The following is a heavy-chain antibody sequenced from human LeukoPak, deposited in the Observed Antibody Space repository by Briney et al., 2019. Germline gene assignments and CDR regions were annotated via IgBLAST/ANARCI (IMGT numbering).Heavy chain of an antibody. Sequence: SETLSLTCTVSGGSISSYYWSWIRQPPGKGLEWIGYIYYSGSTNYNPSLKSRVTISVDTSKNQLSLKLSSVTAADTAVYYCAREDRYCSGGSCYSWGQGSLVTVSS. J-gene: IGHJ4*02. CDR2: IYYSGST. CDR1: GGSISSYY. V-gene: IGHV4-59*12. D-gene: IGHD2-15*01. CDR3: AREDRYCSGGSCYS.